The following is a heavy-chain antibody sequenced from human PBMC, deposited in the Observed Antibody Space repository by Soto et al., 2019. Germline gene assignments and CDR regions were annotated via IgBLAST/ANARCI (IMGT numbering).Heavy chain of an antibody. Sequence: SETLSLTCTVSGGSISSYYWSWIRQPPGKGLEWIGYIYYSGITNYNPSLKSRVTISVDTSKNQFSLQLSSVTAADTAVYYCGRYESNYYYGMDVGGQGTKVTVSS. D-gene: IGHD3-16*01. CDR2: IYYSGIT. J-gene: IGHJ6*02. V-gene: IGHV4-59*01. CDR3: GRYESNYYYGMDV. CDR1: GGSISSYY.